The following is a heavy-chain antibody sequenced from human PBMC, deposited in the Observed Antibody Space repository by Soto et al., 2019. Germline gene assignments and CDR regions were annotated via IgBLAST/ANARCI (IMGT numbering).Heavy chain of an antibody. CDR3: AKVTKRAAAGRYEYYKYGMDV. V-gene: IGHV3-23*01. CDR2: ISGSGGSS. CDR1: GFAFSTYA. Sequence: PGGSLRLSCAASGFAFSTYAMTWVRQAPGKGLEWVSVISGSGGSSYYAASVKGRFTISRDNSKNTVHLQMNGLRAEDTALYFCAKVTKRAAAGRYEYYKYGMDVWGQGTTVTVSS. D-gene: IGHD6-13*01. J-gene: IGHJ6*02.